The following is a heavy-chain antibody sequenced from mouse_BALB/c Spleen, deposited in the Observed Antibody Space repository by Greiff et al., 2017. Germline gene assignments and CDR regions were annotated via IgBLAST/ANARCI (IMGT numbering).Heavy chain of an antibody. CDR3: ARGDGYYYAMDD. CDR1: GFTFSSFG. CDR2: ISSGSSTI. Sequence: EVMLVESGGGLVQPGGSRKLSCAASGFTFSSFGMHWVRQAPEKGLEWVAYISSGSSTIYYADTVKGRFTISRDNPKNTLFLQMTSLRSEDTAMYYCARGDGYYYAMDDWGQGTSVTVSS. D-gene: IGHD2-3*01. V-gene: IGHV5-17*02. J-gene: IGHJ4*01.